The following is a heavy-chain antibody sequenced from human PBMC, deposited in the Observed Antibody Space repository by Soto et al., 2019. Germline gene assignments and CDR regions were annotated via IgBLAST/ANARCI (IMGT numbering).Heavy chain of an antibody. CDR3: ARVPWQWLGGYAFDI. J-gene: IGHJ3*02. V-gene: IGHV4-59*01. D-gene: IGHD6-19*01. Sequence: PSVTLSLTCTVSGGSIISYYWSWIRQPPGKGLEWIGYIYYSGSTNYNPSLKSRATISVDTSKNQFTLKLSSVTAADTAVYYCARVPWQWLGGYAFDIWGQGTMVTVSS. CDR2: IYYSGST. CDR1: GGSIISYY.